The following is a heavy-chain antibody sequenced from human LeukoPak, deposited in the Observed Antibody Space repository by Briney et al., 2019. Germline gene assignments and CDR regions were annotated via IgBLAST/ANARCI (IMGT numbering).Heavy chain of an antibody. D-gene: IGHD5-18*01. CDR3: ARGGRGGYSSASEYYFDY. J-gene: IGHJ4*02. CDR1: GFTFTDHG. CDR2: INWNGGST. Sequence: GGSLRLSCAASGFTFTDHGMSWVRQAPGKGLEWVSGINWNGGSTGYADSVRGRFTISRDNAKNSLYLQMNSLRAEDTALYYCARGGRGGYSSASEYYFDYWAREPWSPFPQ. V-gene: IGHV3-20*04.